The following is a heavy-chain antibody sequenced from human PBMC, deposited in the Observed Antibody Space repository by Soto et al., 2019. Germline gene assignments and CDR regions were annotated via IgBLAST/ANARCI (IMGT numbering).Heavy chain of an antibody. Sequence: SVKVSCKVSGGPFSNYASNWVRQAPGQGLEWMGGVIHLFESPKYAQRFQGRLTITADESTSTAYMQLSSLRSEDTAMYYCARGTSYYFAMDVWGQGTMVTVSS. D-gene: IGHD3-10*01. J-gene: IGHJ6*02. CDR1: GGPFSNYA. CDR2: VIHLFESP. V-gene: IGHV1-69*13. CDR3: ARGTSYYFAMDV.